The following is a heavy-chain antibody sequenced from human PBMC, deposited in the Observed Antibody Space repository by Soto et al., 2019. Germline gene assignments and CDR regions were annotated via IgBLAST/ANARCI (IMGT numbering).Heavy chain of an antibody. D-gene: IGHD6-13*01. J-gene: IGHJ5*02. V-gene: IGHV4-39*01. CDR1: GGSISSSSYY. Sequence: SETLSLTCTVSGGSISSSSYYWGWIRQPPGKGLEWIGSIYYSGSTYYNPSLKSRVTISVDTSKNQFSLKLSSVTAADTAVYYCARQGYSSSWTTRCWFDPWGQGTLVTVSS. CDR2: IYYSGST. CDR3: ARQGYSSSWTTRCWFDP.